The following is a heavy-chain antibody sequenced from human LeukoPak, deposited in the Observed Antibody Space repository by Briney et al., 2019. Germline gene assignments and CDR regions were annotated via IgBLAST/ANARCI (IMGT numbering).Heavy chain of an antibody. J-gene: IGHJ5*02. Sequence: PGGSLRLSCAASGFTFSSYGMHWVRQAPGKGLEWVAVIWYDGSNKYYADSVKGRFTISRDNSKNTLYLQMNSLRAEDTAVYYCARSELDGGGDLFDPWGQGTLVTVSS. CDR3: ARSELDGGGDLFDP. CDR1: GFTFSSYG. V-gene: IGHV3-33*01. D-gene: IGHD2-21*02. CDR2: IWYDGSNK.